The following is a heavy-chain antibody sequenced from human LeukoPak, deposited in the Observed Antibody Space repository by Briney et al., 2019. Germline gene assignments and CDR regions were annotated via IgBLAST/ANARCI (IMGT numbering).Heavy chain of an antibody. CDR1: GYSISSGYY. D-gene: IGHD3-10*01. V-gene: IGHV4-38-2*02. Sequence: SETLSLTCTVSGYSISSGYYWGWVRQPPGKGLEWIGSIYHSGITDYNPSLKSRVTISVDTSKNQFSLKLSSVTAADTAVYYCARGRYYGSGSIFTYYYYYYMDVWGKGTTVTISS. CDR3: ARGRYYGSGSIFTYYYYYYMDV. CDR2: IYHSGIT. J-gene: IGHJ6*03.